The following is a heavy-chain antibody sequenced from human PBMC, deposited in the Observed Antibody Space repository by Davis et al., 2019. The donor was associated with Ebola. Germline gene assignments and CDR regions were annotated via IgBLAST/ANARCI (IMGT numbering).Heavy chain of an antibody. CDR2: ITTSDRE. CDR1: EFTFSSYE. Sequence: PGGSLRLSCAASEFTFSSYEMNWVRQVPGKGLEWLSHITTSDREYYADSVKGRFTISRDNAKNSLYLQMNSLRAEDTAVYYCARDLDYYGSGNYNFFDYWGQGTLVTVAS. V-gene: IGHV3-48*03. J-gene: IGHJ4*02. CDR3: ARDLDYYGSGNYNFFDY. D-gene: IGHD3-10*01.